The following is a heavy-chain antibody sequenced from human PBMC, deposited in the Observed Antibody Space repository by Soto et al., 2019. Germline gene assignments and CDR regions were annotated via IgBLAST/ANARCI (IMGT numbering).Heavy chain of an antibody. CDR2: ISYDGSNE. D-gene: IGHD6-13*01. CDR3: AKDLAAAGTLGPSDY. CDR1: GFTFSSYG. V-gene: IGHV3-30*18. Sequence: GGSLRLSCAASGFTFSSYGMHWVRQAPGKGLEWVAVISYDGSNEYYADSVKGRFTISRDNSQNTLYLQLNSLRGEDTAVYYCAKDLAAAGTLGPSDYWGQGTLVTVSS. J-gene: IGHJ4*02.